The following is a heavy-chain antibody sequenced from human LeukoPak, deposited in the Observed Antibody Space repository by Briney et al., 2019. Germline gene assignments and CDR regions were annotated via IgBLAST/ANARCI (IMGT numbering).Heavy chain of an antibody. CDR3: ARTPIGRYSDY. J-gene: IGHJ4*02. V-gene: IGHV3-64*01. D-gene: IGHD2-21*01. Sequence: GGSLRLSCAASGFTFSTYSMHWVRQAPGRGLECVSAISSNEGSTNYANSVKGRFTISTDNSNNTLYLQMGSLRAEDMAVYYCARTPIGRYSDYWGQGTLVTVSS. CDR1: GFTFSTYS. CDR2: ISSNEGST.